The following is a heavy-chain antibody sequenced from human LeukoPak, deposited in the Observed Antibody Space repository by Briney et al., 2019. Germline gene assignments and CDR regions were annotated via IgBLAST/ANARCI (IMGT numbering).Heavy chain of an antibody. CDR3: AKDDQWEPDFAV. CDR2: ISGSGGST. V-gene: IGHV3-23*01. CDR1: GFTFSSYA. Sequence: GGSLRLSCAASGFTFSSYAMSWVRQAPGKGLEWVSAISGSGGSTYYADTVKGRFTISRDNSNNTLYLQMNSLRAEDTAVYYCAKDDQWEPDFAVWGQGTLVTVSS. J-gene: IGHJ4*02. D-gene: IGHD1-26*01.